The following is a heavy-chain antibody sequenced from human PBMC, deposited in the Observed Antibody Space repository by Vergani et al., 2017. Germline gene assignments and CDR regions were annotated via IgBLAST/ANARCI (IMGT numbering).Heavy chain of an antibody. CDR2: INSDGSST. CDR1: GFTFSSYW. CDR3: ASGSSGWYWHYYGMDV. Sequence: EVQLVESGGGLVQPGGSLRLSCAASGFTFSSYWMHWVRQAPGKGLVWVSRINSDGSSTSYADSVKGRFTISRDNAKNTLYLQMNSLRAEDTAVYYCASGSSGWYWHYYGMDVWGQGTTVTVSS. D-gene: IGHD6-19*01. V-gene: IGHV3-74*01. J-gene: IGHJ6*02.